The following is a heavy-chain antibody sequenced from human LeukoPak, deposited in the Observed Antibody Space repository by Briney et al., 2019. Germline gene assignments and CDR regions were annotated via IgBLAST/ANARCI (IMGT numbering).Heavy chain of an antibody. CDR2: IPYDGSNK. CDR1: GFTFSSYA. D-gene: IGHD6-19*01. J-gene: IGHJ4*02. CDR3: ARDRHSSGWYFDY. V-gene: IGHV3-30-3*01. Sequence: GGSLRLSCAASGFTFSSYAMHWVRQAPGKGLEWVAVIPYDGSNKYYADSVKGRFTISRDNSKNTLYLQMNSLRAEDTAVYYCARDRHSSGWYFDYWGQGTLVTVSS.